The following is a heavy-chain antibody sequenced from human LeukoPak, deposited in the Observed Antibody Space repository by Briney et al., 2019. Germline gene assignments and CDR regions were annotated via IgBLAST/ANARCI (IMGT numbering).Heavy chain of an antibody. CDR1: GYTFTSYG. D-gene: IGHD3-22*01. Sequence: ASVKVSCKASGYTFTSYGISWVRQAPGQGLEWMGWISAYNGNTNYAQKFQGRATMTEDTSTDTAYMELSSLRSEDTAVYYCATDTHSHDSSGYGFDPWGQGTLVTVSS. J-gene: IGHJ5*02. CDR3: ATDTHSHDSSGYGFDP. CDR2: ISAYNGNT. V-gene: IGHV1-18*01.